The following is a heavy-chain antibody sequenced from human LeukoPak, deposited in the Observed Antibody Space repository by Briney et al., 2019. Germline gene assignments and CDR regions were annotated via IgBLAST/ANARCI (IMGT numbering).Heavy chain of an antibody. CDR2: ISRRDDYT. D-gene: IGHD3-10*01. Sequence: SGGSLRLSCAASGFAFSSYAVSWVRQPPGKGLEWVSVISRRDDYTYYADSVKGRFTISRDNSKNTLYLQMNTLRAEDTAVYYCANDYRSGSFHDFWGQGTLVTVSS. J-gene: IGHJ4*02. CDR3: ANDYRSGSFHDF. CDR1: GFAFSSYA. V-gene: IGHV3-23*01.